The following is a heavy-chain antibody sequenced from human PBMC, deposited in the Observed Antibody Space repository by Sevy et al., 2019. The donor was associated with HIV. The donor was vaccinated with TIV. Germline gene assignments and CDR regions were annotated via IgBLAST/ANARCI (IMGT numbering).Heavy chain of an antibody. D-gene: IGHD3-22*01. V-gene: IGHV3-23*01. CDR2: IYGSGGVT. CDR3: AGGRYDSSGSFDPLDI. Sequence: GGSLRLSCKPSGFTFTSYAMNWVRQAPGKGLEWISPIYGSGGVTYYADSVKGRFTISRDKSKNTLYLQMNSLRTEDTALYYCAGGRYDSSGSFDPLDIWGQGTMVTVSS. CDR1: GFTFTSYA. J-gene: IGHJ3*02.